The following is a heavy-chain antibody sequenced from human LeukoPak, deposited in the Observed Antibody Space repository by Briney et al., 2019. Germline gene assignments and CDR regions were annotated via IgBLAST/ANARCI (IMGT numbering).Heavy chain of an antibody. V-gene: IGHV3-23*01. CDR3: AKGPRGRYFDWLLPT. D-gene: IGHD3-9*01. CDR1: GFTFSSHG. J-gene: IGHJ4*02. Sequence: GGTRRLSCAASGFTFSSHGMSWVRQAPGKGRKWGSAISGSVGSTYYADSVKGRFSISRANSKNTLYLQMNSLRAEDTAVYYCAKGPRGRYFDWLLPTWGQGTLVTVSS. CDR2: ISGSVGST.